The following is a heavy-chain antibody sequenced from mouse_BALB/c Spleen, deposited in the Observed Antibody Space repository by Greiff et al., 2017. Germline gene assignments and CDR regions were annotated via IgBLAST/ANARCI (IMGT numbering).Heavy chain of an antibody. CDR1: GFTFSSYA. Sequence: EVKVVESGGGLVKPGGSLKLSCAASGFTFSSYAMSWVRQTPEKRLEWVATISSGGSYTYYPDSVKGRFTISRDNAKNTLYLQMSSLRSEDTAMYYCASLFTTVVAMDYWGQGTSVTVSS. V-gene: IGHV5-9-3*01. CDR3: ASLFTTVVAMDY. CDR2: ISSGGSYT. J-gene: IGHJ4*01. D-gene: IGHD1-1*01.